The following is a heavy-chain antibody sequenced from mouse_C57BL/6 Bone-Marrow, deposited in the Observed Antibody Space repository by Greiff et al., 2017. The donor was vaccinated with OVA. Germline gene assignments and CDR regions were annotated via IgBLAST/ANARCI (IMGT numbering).Heavy chain of an antibody. CDR3: ARDAEYYGSYWYFDV. J-gene: IGHJ1*03. CDR2: SRNKANDYTT. V-gene: IGHV7-1*01. CDR1: GFTFSDFY. D-gene: IGHD1-1*01. Sequence: EVKLVESGGGLVQSGRSLRLSCATSGFTFSDFYMEWVRQAPGKGLEWIAASRNKANDYTTEYSASVKGRFIVSRDTSQSILYLQMNALRAEDTAIYYCARDAEYYGSYWYFDVWGTGTTVTVSS.